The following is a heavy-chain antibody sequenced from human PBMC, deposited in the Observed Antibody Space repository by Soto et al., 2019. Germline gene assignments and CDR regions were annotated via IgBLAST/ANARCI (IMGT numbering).Heavy chain of an antibody. CDR3: ARQGSNGAYVYFPMDV. Sequence: GESLNISCKGSDYRFNNYWIGWVRQMPWNGLAWIGMIYPGDSDTTYNPSFQAQVTMSADKAISTAYLQWSSLKASDSATYYCARQGSNGAYVYFPMDVWGQGTTVTVSS. CDR1: DYRFNNYW. J-gene: IGHJ6*02. CDR2: IYPGDSDT. V-gene: IGHV5-51*01. D-gene: IGHD3-16*01.